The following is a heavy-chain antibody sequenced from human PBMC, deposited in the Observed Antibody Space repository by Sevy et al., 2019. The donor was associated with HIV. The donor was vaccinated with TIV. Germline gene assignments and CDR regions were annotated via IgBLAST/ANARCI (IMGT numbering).Heavy chain of an antibody. V-gene: IGHV3-9*01. CDR1: GFTFDDYA. CDR2: ISWNSGSI. D-gene: IGHD1-26*01. J-gene: IGHJ4*02. Sequence: GGSLRLSCAASGFTFDDYAMHWVRQAPGKGLEWVSGISWNSGSIGYADSVKGRFTISRYNAKNSLYLQMNSLRAEDTALYYCAKGSRSIVGTTNYWGQGTLVTVSS. CDR3: AKGSRSIVGTTNY.